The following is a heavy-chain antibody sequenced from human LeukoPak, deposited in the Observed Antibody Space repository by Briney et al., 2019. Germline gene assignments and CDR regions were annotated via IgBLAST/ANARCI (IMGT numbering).Heavy chain of an antibody. CDR2: ISGSGAGT. D-gene: IGHD6-13*01. J-gene: IGHJ4*02. V-gene: IGHV3-23*01. Sequence: QPGGSLRLSCAASGFTFSSYAMSWVRQAPGKGLEWVSAISGSGAGTYYVDSVKGRFTISRDNSKNTLYLQMNSLRAEDTAVYYCARRIAAAAAPYYFDYWGQGTLVTVSS. CDR3: ARRIAAAAAPYYFDY. CDR1: GFTFSSYA.